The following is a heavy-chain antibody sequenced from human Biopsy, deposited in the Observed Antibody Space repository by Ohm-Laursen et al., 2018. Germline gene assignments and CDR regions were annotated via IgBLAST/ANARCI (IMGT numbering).Heavy chain of an antibody. CDR3: ARGLGGYDYWYFDL. V-gene: IGHV1-69*06. J-gene: IGHJ2*01. D-gene: IGHD5-12*01. Sequence: GASVKVSCNASGGMFNSYTINWLRQAPGQGLQWMGGIVSLYNTTNYAQKFWDRITVTADKSTNTVYMTLSSLTSEDTAVYFCARGLGGYDYWYFDLWGRGTLVIVSS. CDR2: IVSLYNTT. CDR1: GGMFNSYT.